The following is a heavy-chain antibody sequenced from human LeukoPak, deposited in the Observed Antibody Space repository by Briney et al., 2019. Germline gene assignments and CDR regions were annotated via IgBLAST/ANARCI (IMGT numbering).Heavy chain of an antibody. CDR1: GGSISSSSYY. CDR3: ARSGLRYFDWLLSGARYYFDY. CDR2: IYYSGST. V-gene: IGHV4-39*01. D-gene: IGHD3-9*01. J-gene: IGHJ4*02. Sequence: SETLSLTCTVSGGSISSSSYYWGWIRQPPGKGLEWIGSIYYSGSTYYNPSLKSRVTISVDTSKNQFSLKLSSVTAADTAVYYCARSGLRYFDWLLSGARYYFDYWGQGTLVTVSS.